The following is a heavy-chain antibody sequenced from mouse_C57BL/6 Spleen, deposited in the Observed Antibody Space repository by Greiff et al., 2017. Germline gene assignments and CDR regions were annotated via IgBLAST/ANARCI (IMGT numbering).Heavy chain of an antibody. D-gene: IGHD1-1*01. CDR2: IWSGGST. V-gene: IGHV2-2*01. CDR3: ARNYGSSGGWYFDV. J-gene: IGHJ1*03. CDR1: GFSLTSYG. Sequence: QVPLKQSGPGLVQPSQSLSITCTVSGFSLTSYGVHWVRQSPGKGLEWLGVIWSGGSTDYNAAFISRLSISKDNSKSQVFFKMNSLQADDTAIYYCARNYGSSGGWYFDVWGTGTTVTVSS.